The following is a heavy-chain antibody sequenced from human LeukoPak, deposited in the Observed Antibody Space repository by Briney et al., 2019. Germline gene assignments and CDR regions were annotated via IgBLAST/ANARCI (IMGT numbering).Heavy chain of an antibody. CDR1: GFTFSSYG. D-gene: IGHD6-19*01. J-gene: IGHJ4*02. Sequence: GGSLRLSCAASGFTFSSYGMHWVRQAPGKGLEWVAVIWYDGSNKYYADSVKGRFTISRDKSKNTLYLQMNSLRAEDTAVYYCARDSGQWLVAGFFDSWGQGTPVTVSS. CDR2: IWYDGSNK. V-gene: IGHV3-30*19. CDR3: ARDSGQWLVAGFFDS.